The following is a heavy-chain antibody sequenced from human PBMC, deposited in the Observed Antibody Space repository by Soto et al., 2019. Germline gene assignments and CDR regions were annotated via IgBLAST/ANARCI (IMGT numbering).Heavy chain of an antibody. CDR3: ARLRSDAFDI. D-gene: IGHD4-17*01. J-gene: IGHJ3*02. CDR1: GFTFSYYT. V-gene: IGHV3-21*02. Sequence: EVQLVESGGRLVKPGESLRLSCVASGFTFSYYTMNWVRQAPGKGLEWVSVISSSSSHKYSADSVRGRFTFSRDNANNSLYLQMNNLRVEDTAIYYCARLRSDAFDIWGQGTLVTVSS. CDR2: ISSSSSHK.